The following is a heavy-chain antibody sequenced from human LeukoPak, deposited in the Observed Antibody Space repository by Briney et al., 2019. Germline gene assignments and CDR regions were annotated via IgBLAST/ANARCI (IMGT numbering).Heavy chain of an antibody. CDR3: ARIRSHAMEDKADAFDI. CDR1: GFTFSSYG. CDR2: ISYDGSNK. J-gene: IGHJ3*02. Sequence: GGSLRLSCAASGFTFSSYGMHWVRQAPGKGLEWVAVISYDGSNKYYADSVKGRFTISRDNSKNTLYLQMNSLRAEDTAVYYCARIRSHAMEDKADAFDIWGQGTMVTVSS. V-gene: IGHV3-30*03. D-gene: IGHD1-1*01.